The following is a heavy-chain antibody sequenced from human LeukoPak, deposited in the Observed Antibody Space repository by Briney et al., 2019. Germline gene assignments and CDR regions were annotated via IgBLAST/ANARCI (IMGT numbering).Heavy chain of an antibody. D-gene: IGHD3-10*01. CDR3: ARGRALWFGLRNFDY. Sequence: GASVKVSCKASGYTFTSYGISWVRQAPGQGLEWMGWISAYNGNTNYAQKLQGRVTMTTDTSTSTAYMELRSLRSEDTAVYYCARGRALWFGLRNFDYWGQGTLVTVSS. CDR2: ISAYNGNT. V-gene: IGHV1-18*01. CDR1: GYTFTSYG. J-gene: IGHJ4*02.